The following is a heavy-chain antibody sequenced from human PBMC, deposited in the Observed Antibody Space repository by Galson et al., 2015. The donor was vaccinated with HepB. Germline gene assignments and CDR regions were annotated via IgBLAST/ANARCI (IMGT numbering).Heavy chain of an antibody. CDR3: ARLRGLYQLLTYFDY. CDR2: IYHSGST. V-gene: IGHV4-30-2*01. D-gene: IGHD2-2*01. CDR1: GGSISSGGYS. J-gene: IGHJ4*02. Sequence: TLSLTCAVSGGSISSGGYSWSWIRQPPGKGLEWIGYIYHSGSTYYNPSLKSRVTISVDRSKNQFSLKLSSVTAADTAVYYCARLRGLYQLLTYFDYWGQGTLVTVSS.